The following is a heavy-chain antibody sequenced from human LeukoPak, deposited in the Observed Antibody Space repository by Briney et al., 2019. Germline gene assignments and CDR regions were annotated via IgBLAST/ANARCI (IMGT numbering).Heavy chain of an antibody. CDR3: ARRQEYSSGWSNAFDI. CDR1: GGSLSSYL. V-gene: IGHV4-59*08. D-gene: IGHD6-19*01. J-gene: IGHJ3*02. CDR2: IYYSASP. Sequence: SETLSLPCTVSGGSLSSYLWSWMRPPPGKGLEWSGYIYYSASPTYNPSLKCRVTISVDTSKNQFSLKLSSVTAADTAVYYCARRQEYSSGWSNAFDIWGQGTMVTVSS.